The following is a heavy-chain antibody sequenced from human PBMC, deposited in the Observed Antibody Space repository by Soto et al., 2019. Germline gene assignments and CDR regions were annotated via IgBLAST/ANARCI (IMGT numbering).Heavy chain of an antibody. D-gene: IGHD5-12*01. V-gene: IGHV4-38-2*02. CDR1: GYSISSGFS. Sequence: SETLSLTCAVSGYSISSGFSWGWIRQPPGKGLEWIGSIDHSGSTHYNASLKIRLSISLDTSKNQFSLKLRSVTAADTAVYYCARDWGSGYYHFEPWGQGT. J-gene: IGHJ5*02. CDR3: ARDWGSGYYHFEP. CDR2: IDHSGST.